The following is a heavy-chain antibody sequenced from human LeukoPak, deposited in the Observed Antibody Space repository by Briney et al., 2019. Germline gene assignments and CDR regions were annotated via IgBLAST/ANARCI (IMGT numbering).Heavy chain of an antibody. CDR3: ARDQNYYGSGSKNYYYYYYLDV. D-gene: IGHD3-10*01. V-gene: IGHV3-48*01. J-gene: IGHJ6*03. Sequence: GGSLRLSCAASGFTFSSYSMNWVRQAPGKGLEWVTYISSSSGLIYYADSVKGRFTISRDNAKNSLYLQMNSLRAEDTAVYYCARDQNYYGSGSKNYYYYYYLDVWGKGTTVTVSS. CDR1: GFTFSSYS. CDR2: ISSSSGLI.